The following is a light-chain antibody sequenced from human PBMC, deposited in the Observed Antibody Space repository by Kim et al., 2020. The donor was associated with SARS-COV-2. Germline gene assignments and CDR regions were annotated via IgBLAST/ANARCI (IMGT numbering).Light chain of an antibody. CDR3: QQYHKWPLT. J-gene: IGKJ4*01. Sequence: VSAGERGTRSCRASQSVTTNLAWYQQKPGQTPSLVIYDASTRATDIPGRFSGSGSGAEFTLTISSLQSEDFALYYCQQYHKWPLTFGGGTKVDIK. CDR2: DAS. V-gene: IGKV3-15*01. CDR1: QSVTTN.